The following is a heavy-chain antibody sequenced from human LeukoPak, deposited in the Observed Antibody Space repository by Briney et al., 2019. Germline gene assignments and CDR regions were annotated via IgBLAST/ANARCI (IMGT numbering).Heavy chain of an antibody. Sequence: SSETLSLTCDVSGYSITNGYYWGWIRPPPGKGLQWIGSIHHSGATSYNPSLKTRVTTSVDTSKNQFSLRLSSVTAVDTAVYFCAVSFGGYDAGFYWGQGTLVTVSS. CDR3: AVSFGGYDAGFY. D-gene: IGHD3-3*01. V-gene: IGHV4-38-2*01. CDR2: IHHSGAT. CDR1: GYSITNGYY. J-gene: IGHJ4*02.